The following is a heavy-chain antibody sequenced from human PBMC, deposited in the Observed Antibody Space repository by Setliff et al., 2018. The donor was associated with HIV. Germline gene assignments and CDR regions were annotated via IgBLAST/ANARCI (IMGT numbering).Heavy chain of an antibody. J-gene: IGHJ6*03. CDR2: IHYTGSH. D-gene: IGHD2-21*01. V-gene: IGHV4-31*03. CDR3: ARYCGGDCYPSAYYMDV. Sequence: SETLSLTCSVSGGSIISGAHYWSWIRQQPGNGLEWIGYIHYTGSHFDNPSFTSRLTISVDKSNNQFSLRLNSVTAADTAVYYCARYCGGDCYPSAYYMDVWGKGTTVAVSS. CDR1: GGSIISGAHY.